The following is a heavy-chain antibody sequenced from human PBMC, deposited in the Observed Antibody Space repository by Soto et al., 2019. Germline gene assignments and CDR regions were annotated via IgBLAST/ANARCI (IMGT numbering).Heavy chain of an antibody. D-gene: IGHD1-26*01. V-gene: IGHV3-74*01. CDR3: VRVPTGGYTFSVDDD. J-gene: IGHJ4*02. Sequence: EVQLVESGGGLVQPGGSLRLSCAASGFTFSSYWMHWVRQAPGKGLVWVSRINSDGSSTTYADSVKGRFTISIDNAKNSLYLQMNSLRAQETAVYYCVRVPTGGYTFSVDDDWGQGTLVTVSS. CDR1: GFTFSSYW. CDR2: INSDGSST.